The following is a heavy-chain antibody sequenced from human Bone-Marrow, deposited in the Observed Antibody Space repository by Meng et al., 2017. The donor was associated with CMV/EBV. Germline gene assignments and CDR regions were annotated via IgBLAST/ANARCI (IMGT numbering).Heavy chain of an antibody. CDR1: GYTFTGYY. CDR2: ISSNSGDT. J-gene: IGHJ6*02. V-gene: IGHV1-2*02. D-gene: IGHD4-17*01. CDR3: AREGRYGDYTLDV. Sequence: ASVKVSCKTSGYTFTGYYLHWVRQAPGQGLEWMGWISSNSGDTNYAQKLQGRVTMTRDTSISTVYMELSRLRSDDSAVYYCAREGRYGDYTLDVWGQGTTVTVSS.